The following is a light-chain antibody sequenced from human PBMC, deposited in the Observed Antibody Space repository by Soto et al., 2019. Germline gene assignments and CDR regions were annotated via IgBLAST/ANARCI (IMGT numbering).Light chain of an antibody. CDR2: RNN. V-gene: IGLV1-47*01. CDR1: RSNIGSNY. CDR3: AAWDDSLSAYV. Sequence: QPVLTQPPSASGTPGQRVTICCSGSRSNIGSNYVYWYQQLPGTAPKLLIYRNNQRPSGVPDRFSGSKSGTSASLAISGLRSEDEADYYCAAWDDSLSAYVFGPGTKVTVL. J-gene: IGLJ1*01.